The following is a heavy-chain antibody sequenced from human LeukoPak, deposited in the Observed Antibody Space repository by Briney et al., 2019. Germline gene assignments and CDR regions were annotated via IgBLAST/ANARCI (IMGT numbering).Heavy chain of an antibody. CDR3: ARDREVGATGYYFDY. CDR1: GGSISSSSYY. Sequence: SETLSLTCTVSGGSISSSSYYWGWIRQPPGKGLEWIGNIYYSGSTYYNPSLKSRVTISLDTSKNHFSLRLSSVTAADTAVYYCARDREVGATGYYFDYWGQGTLVTVSS. CDR2: IYYSGST. J-gene: IGHJ4*02. D-gene: IGHD1-26*01. V-gene: IGHV4-39*02.